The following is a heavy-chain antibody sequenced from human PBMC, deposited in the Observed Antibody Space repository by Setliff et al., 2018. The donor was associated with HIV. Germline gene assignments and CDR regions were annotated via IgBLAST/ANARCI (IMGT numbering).Heavy chain of an antibody. J-gene: IGHJ4*02. V-gene: IGHV4-38-2*02. CDR1: GDSISSGSY. CDR3: AREDGITALFDY. CDR2: IYHRGGT. Sequence: PSETLSLTCVVSGDSISSGSYWGWIRQPPGKGLEWIGSIYHRGGTYYDPSPKSRVTMSVDTSKNQFSLKLSSVTAADTAVYYCAREDGITALFDYWGQGTLVTVSS. D-gene: IGHD5-18*01.